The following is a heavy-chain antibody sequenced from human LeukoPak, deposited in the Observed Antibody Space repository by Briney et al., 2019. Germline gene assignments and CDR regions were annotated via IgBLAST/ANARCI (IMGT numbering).Heavy chain of an antibody. CDR3: AVQITMIVVVPYFDY. Sequence: PGGSLRLSCAASGLTFSDYYMTWIRQAPGKGLEWVSSISGTGTTIYSADSVRGRFTVSRDNAGNSLFLHMNSLRAEDTAVYYCAVQITMIVVVPYFDYWGQGTLVTVSS. J-gene: IGHJ4*02. D-gene: IGHD3-22*01. CDR2: ISGTGTTI. V-gene: IGHV3-11*04. CDR1: GLTFSDYY.